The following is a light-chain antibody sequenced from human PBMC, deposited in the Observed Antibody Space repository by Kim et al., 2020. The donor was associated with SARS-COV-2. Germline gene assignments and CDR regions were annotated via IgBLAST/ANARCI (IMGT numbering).Light chain of an antibody. V-gene: IGLV1-47*01. J-gene: IGLJ2*01. CDR1: TSNIGSNY. CDR3: AAWDDSLGGLVV. CDR2: RNN. Sequence: ELTQPPSASGAPGQTVSISCSGSTSNIGSNYVYWYKQVAGTAPKLLIYRNNQRPSGVPDRLSGSKSGTAASLAISGLRTDDEADYYCAAWDDSLGGLVVFGGGTKLTVL.